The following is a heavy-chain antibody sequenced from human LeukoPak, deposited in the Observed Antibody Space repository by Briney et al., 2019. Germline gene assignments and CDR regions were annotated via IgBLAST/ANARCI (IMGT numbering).Heavy chain of an antibody. CDR2: ISSSSSYI. V-gene: IGHV3-21*01. D-gene: IGHD6-13*01. CDR3: ARVTLWDSSSWYSYDY. Sequence: KPGGSLRLSCAASGFTFSSYSMNWVRQAPGKGLEWVSSISSSSSYIYYADSVKGRFTISRDNAKNSLYLQMNSLRAEDTAVYYCARVTLWDSSSWYSYDYWGQGTLVTVSS. J-gene: IGHJ4*02. CDR1: GFTFSSYS.